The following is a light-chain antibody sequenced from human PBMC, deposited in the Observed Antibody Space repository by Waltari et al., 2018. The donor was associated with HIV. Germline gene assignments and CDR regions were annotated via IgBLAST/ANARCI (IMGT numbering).Light chain of an antibody. CDR2: WAS. Sequence: DIVMTQSPDSLAVSLGERATINCKSSQSVLYSSNNNNYLAWYQQKPGPPPNLLIYWASTRESGVPDRFSGSGSGTDFTLTISSLQAEDVAVYYCQQYYSTPFTFGPGTRVDIK. J-gene: IGKJ3*01. V-gene: IGKV4-1*01. CDR1: QSVLYSSNNNNY. CDR3: QQYYSTPFT.